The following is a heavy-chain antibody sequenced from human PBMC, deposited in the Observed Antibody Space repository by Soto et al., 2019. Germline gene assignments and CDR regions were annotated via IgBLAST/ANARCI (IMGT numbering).Heavy chain of an antibody. Sequence: GGSLRLSCAASGFTFDDYAMHWVRQAPGKGLEWVSGISWNSGSIGYADSVKGRFTISRDNAKNSLYLQMNSLRAEDTALYYCAKDTASSSWYSTFDYWGQGTLVTVSS. CDR3: AKDTASSSWYSTFDY. CDR2: ISWNSGSI. V-gene: IGHV3-9*01. CDR1: GFTFDDYA. D-gene: IGHD6-13*01. J-gene: IGHJ4*02.